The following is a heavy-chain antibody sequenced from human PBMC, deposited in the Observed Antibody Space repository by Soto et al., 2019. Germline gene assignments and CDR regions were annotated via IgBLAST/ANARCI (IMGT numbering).Heavy chain of an antibody. Sequence: GGSLRLSCAASGFTFSDYYMSWIRQAPGKGLEWISYISAGSTYINYADSVKGRFTISRDDAKKSLYLQMSSLRAEDTAVYYCARDLLFNWYAFDIWGQGTMVTVSS. CDR1: GFTFSDYY. V-gene: IGHV3-11*06. CDR3: ARDLLFNWYAFDI. J-gene: IGHJ3*02. CDR2: ISAGSTYI. D-gene: IGHD3-9*01.